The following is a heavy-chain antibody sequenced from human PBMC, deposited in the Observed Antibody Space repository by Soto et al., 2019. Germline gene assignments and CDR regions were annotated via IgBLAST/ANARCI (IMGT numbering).Heavy chain of an antibody. CDR2: IIPIFGTA. CDR3: ARGGSTIFGVVISPPYGMDV. V-gene: IGHV1-69*01. J-gene: IGHJ6*02. CDR1: GGTFSSYA. Sequence: QVQLVQSGAEVKKPGSSVKVSCKASGGTFSSYAISWVRQAPGQGLEWMGGIIPIFGTANYAQKFQGRVTITADESTSTAYMELSSLRSEDTAVYYCARGGSTIFGVVISPPYGMDVWGQGTTFTVSS. D-gene: IGHD3-3*01.